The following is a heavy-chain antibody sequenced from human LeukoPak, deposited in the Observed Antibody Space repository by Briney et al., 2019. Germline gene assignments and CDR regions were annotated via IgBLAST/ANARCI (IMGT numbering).Heavy chain of an antibody. CDR1: GGTFSSYA. CDR2: MNPNSGNT. V-gene: IGHV1-8*02. CDR3: ARGLAEIRY. J-gene: IGHJ4*02. Sequence: ASVKVSCKASGGTFSSYAISWVRQAPGQGLEWMGGMNPNSGNTGYAQKFQGRVTMTRNTSISTAYMELSSLRSEDTAVYYCARGLAEIRYWGQGTLVTVSS.